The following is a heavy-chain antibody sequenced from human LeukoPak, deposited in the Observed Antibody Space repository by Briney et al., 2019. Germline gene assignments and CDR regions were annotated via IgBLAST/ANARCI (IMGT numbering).Heavy chain of an antibody. CDR3: ARVMSASVWRTYGSYYYYYYMDV. V-gene: IGHV3-7*01. CDR1: GFTFSSHW. D-gene: IGHD3-16*01. CDR2: IKQDGSEK. Sequence: PGGSLRLSCAASGFTFSSHWMTWVRQAPGKGLEWVANIKQDGSEKYSVDSVKGRFTISRDNAKNSLYMQMNSLRGEDTAVYYCARVMSASVWRTYGSYYYYYYMDVWGKGTTVTVSS. J-gene: IGHJ6*03.